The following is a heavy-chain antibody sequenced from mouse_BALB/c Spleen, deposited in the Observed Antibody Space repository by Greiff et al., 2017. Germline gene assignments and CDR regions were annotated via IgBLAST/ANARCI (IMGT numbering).Heavy chain of an antibody. CDR1: GYTFTSYT. CDR3: ARSLRYYWYFDV. CDR2: INPSSGYT. Sequence: VQLQQSAAELARPGASVKMSCKASGYTFTSYTMHWVKQRPGQGLEWIGYINPSSGYTEYNQKFKDKTTLTADKSSSTAYMQLSSLTSEDSAVYYCARSLRYYWYFDVWGAGTTVTVSS. D-gene: IGHD1-1*01. V-gene: IGHV1-4*02. J-gene: IGHJ1*01.